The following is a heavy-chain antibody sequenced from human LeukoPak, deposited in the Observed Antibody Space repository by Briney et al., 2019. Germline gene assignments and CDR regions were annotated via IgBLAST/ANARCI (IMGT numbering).Heavy chain of an antibody. CDR2: IYPGDSDT. D-gene: IGHD3-10*01. CDR3: ARHRGYYYYYMDV. Sequence: GESLRISCKGSGYSFTSYWIGWVRQMPGKGLEWMGIIYPGDSDTRYSPSFQGQVTISAGKSISTAYLQWSSLKASDTAMYYCARHRGYYYYYMDVWGKGTTVTVSS. V-gene: IGHV5-51*01. J-gene: IGHJ6*03. CDR1: GYSFTSYW.